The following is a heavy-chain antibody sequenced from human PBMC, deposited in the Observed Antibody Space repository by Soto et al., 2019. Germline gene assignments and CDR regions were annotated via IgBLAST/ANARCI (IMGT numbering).Heavy chain of an antibody. CDR3: AKVGYSSSWYRYYFDY. Sequence: GGSLRLSCAASGFTFDDYAMHWVRQAPGKGLEWVSGISWNSGSIGYADSVKGRFTISRDNAKNSLYLQMNSLRAEDTALYYCAKVGYSSSWYRYYFDYWGQGTLVTVSS. J-gene: IGHJ4*02. CDR2: ISWNSGSI. CDR1: GFTFDDYA. V-gene: IGHV3-9*01. D-gene: IGHD6-13*01.